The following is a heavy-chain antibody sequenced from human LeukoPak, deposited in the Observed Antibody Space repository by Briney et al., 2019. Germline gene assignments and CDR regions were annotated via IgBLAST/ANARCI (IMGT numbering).Heavy chain of an antibody. CDR1: GYTFTGYY. CDR3: ATGVRAYGSIYFDY. J-gene: IGHJ4*02. CDR2: INPNSGGT. V-gene: IGHV1-2*02. D-gene: IGHD3-10*01. Sequence: VASVKVSCKASGYTFTGYYMHWVRQAPGQGLEWMGWINPNSGGTNYAQKFQGRVTMTRDTSISTAYMELSRLRSDDTAVYYCATGVRAYGSIYFDYWGRGTLVTVSS.